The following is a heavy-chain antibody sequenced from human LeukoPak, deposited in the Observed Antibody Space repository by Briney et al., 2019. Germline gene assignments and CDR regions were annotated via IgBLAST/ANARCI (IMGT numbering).Heavy chain of an antibody. CDR3: ARGRADSYVDY. Sequence: PSETLSLTCAVYGGSFSGYYWSWIRQPPGKGLEWIGEINHSGSTNYNSSLKSRVTISVDTSKNQFSLKLSSVTAADTAVYYCARGRADSYVDYWGQGTLVTVSS. J-gene: IGHJ4*02. D-gene: IGHD5-18*01. CDR1: GGSFSGYY. V-gene: IGHV4-34*01. CDR2: INHSGST.